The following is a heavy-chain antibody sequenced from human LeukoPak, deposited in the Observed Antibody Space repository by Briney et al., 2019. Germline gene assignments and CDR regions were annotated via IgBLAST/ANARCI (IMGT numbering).Heavy chain of an antibody. V-gene: IGHV4-59*01. J-gene: IGHJ4*02. CDR2: IYYSETT. CDR1: GGSISSYY. CDR3: ARVGSFVGQPNV. D-gene: IGHD3-10*01. Sequence: PSETLSLTCTVSGGSISSYYWSWIRQPPGKGLEWIGYIYYSETTNYNPSLKSRVTISVDTSKNQFSLKLSSVTAADTAVYYCARVGSFVGQPNVWGQGTLVTVSS.